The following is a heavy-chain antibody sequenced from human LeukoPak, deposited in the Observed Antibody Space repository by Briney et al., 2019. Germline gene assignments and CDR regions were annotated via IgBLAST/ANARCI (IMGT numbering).Heavy chain of an antibody. CDR1: GYSISSGYY. J-gene: IGHJ4*02. V-gene: IGHV4-38-2*01. CDR2: IYHSGST. Sequence: PSETLSLTCAVSGYSISSGYYWGWIRPPPGKGLEWIGSIYHSGSTYYNPSLKSRVTISVDTSKNQFSLKLSSVTAADTAVYYCARVSDVDSSGYYLGYWGQGTLVTVSS. D-gene: IGHD3-22*01. CDR3: ARVSDVDSSGYYLGY.